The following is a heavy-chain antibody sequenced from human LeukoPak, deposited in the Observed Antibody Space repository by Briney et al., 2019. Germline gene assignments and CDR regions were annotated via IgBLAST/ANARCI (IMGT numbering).Heavy chain of an antibody. J-gene: IGHJ6*02. V-gene: IGHV4-59*08. D-gene: IGHD3-10*01. Sequence: PSETLSLTCTVSGGSISSYYWSWIRQPPGKGLEWIGYIYYSGSTNYNPSLKSRVTISVDTSKNQFSLRLSSVTAAGTAVYYCARHNSGALDVWGQGTTVTVSS. CDR3: ARHNSGALDV. CDR1: GGSISSYY. CDR2: IYYSGST.